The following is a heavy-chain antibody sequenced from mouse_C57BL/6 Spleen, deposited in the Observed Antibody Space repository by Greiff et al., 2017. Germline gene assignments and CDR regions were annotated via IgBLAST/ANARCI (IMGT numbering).Heavy chain of an antibody. CDR3: AYDYDWFAY. V-gene: IGHV1-15*01. CDR2: IDPETGGT. D-gene: IGHD2-4*01. Sequence: QVQLQQSGAELVRPGASVTLSCKASGYTFTDYEMHWVKQTPVHGLEWIGAIDPETGGTAYNQKFKGKAILTADKPSSTAYMELRSLTSEDSAVYYCAYDYDWFAYWGQGTLVTVSA. CDR1: GYTFTDYE. J-gene: IGHJ3*01.